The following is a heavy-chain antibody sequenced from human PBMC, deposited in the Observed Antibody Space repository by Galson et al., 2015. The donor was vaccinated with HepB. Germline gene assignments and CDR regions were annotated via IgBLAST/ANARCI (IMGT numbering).Heavy chain of an antibody. CDR3: ARGYSSKWYYLDY. D-gene: IGHD5-18*01. CDR2: INPGGGST. CDR1: GYTFTHYY. V-gene: IGHV1-46*01. Sequence: SVKVSCKASGYTFTHYYVQWVRQAPGQGLEWMGIINPGGGSTSYTQKFQGRVTMTRDSSATTVYMELSSLRSEDTAVYFCARGYSSKWYYLDYWGQGTLVTVSP. J-gene: IGHJ4*02.